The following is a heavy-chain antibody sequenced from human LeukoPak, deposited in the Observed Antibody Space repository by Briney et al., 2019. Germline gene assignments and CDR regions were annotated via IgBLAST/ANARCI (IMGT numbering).Heavy chain of an antibody. CDR3: AKDLREWYYDPNGNYFSYGMDV. Sequence: GGSLRLSCAASGFTFRKHYMSWIRQAPGRGPEWVAYIGASGSTRYYRDSVNGRFTISRDNAKNSLHLQTNSLRAEDTAVYYCAKDLREWYYDPNGNYFSYGMDVWGQGTTVVVSS. V-gene: IGHV3-11*01. D-gene: IGHD3-22*01. CDR1: GFTFRKHY. J-gene: IGHJ6*02. CDR2: IGASGSTR.